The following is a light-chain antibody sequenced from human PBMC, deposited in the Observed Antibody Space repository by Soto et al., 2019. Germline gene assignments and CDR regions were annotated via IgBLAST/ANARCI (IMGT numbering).Light chain of an antibody. CDR1: QSVLYSSNNKNY. J-gene: IGKJ3*01. Sequence: DIVMSQSPDSLTVSLGERATINCKSSQSVLYSSNNKNYLTWYQQKPGQPPKLLISWASTREFGVPDRFSGSGSGTDFTLTISSLQAEDVAVYYCQQYYSIPLTFGPGTKVDIK. CDR2: WAS. CDR3: QQYYSIPLT. V-gene: IGKV4-1*01.